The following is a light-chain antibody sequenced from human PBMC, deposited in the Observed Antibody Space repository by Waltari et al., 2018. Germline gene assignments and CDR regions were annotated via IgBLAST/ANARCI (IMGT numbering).Light chain of an antibody. CDR3: QQLNSYPRS. CDR1: QGISAY. J-gene: IGKJ2*03. Sequence: DIQLTQSPSFLSASVGDRVTITCRASQGISAYLAWYQQRPGKAPNLLIYTASTWQSGVPSRFSGSGAGTEFTLTISSLQPEDFATYYCQQLNSYPRSFGQGTKLEIK. V-gene: IGKV1-9*01. CDR2: TAS.